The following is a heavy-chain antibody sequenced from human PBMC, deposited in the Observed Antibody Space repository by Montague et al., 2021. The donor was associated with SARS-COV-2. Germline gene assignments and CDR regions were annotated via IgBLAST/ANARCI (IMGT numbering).Heavy chain of an antibody. CDR1: GGSINYYY. J-gene: IGHJ4*02. Sequence: SETLSLTCTVSGGSINYYYWHWLRQPAAKGLEWIGRIYSSGNANYSPSLKSRVTMSVDTSKNQFSLKLNSLTAADTAVYYCARGHHPQGGSWYFFDTWGQGALVTVSS. V-gene: IGHV4-4*07. CDR3: ARGHHPQGGSWYFFDT. CDR2: IYSSGNA. D-gene: IGHD6-13*01.